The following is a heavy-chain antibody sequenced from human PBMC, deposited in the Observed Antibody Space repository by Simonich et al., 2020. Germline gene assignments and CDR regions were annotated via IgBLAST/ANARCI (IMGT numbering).Heavy chain of an antibody. Sequence: QVQLVQSGAEVKKPGASVKVSCKASGYTFTGYYMHWGRQAPGQGLEWRGVINPNSGGTNYAQKFQGRVTMTRDTSISTAYIELSRLRSDDTAVYYCARDPVVPAAIRNAFDIWGQGTMVTVS. CDR2: INPNSGGT. CDR1: GYTFTGYY. V-gene: IGHV1-2*02. CDR3: ARDPVVPAAIRNAFDI. D-gene: IGHD2-2*01. J-gene: IGHJ3*02.